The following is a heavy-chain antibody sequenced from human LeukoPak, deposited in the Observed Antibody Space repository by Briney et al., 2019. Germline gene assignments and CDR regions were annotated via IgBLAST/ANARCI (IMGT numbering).Heavy chain of an antibody. CDR3: ANMESRPGYSSGWYYFDY. V-gene: IGHV4-34*01. CDR1: GGSFSGYY. CDR2: INHSGST. D-gene: IGHD6-19*01. J-gene: IGHJ4*02. Sequence: PSETLSLTCAVYGGSFSGYYWSWIRQPPGKGLEWIGEINHSGSTNYNPSLKSRVTISVDTSKNQFSLKLSSVTAADTAVYYCANMESRPGYSSGWYYFDYWGQGTLVTVSS.